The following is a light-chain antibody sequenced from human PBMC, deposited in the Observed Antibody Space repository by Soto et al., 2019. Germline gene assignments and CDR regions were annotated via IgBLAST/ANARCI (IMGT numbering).Light chain of an antibody. Sequence: ELVLTQSPGTLSLSPGGRATLCCWGGHSVSSSYLAWYQQKPGQAPRLLIYSASSRATGIPDRFSGSGPGADYTLTISRLEPEDFAVYYCQQYGTSSRTFGQGTKVDIK. CDR1: HSVSSSY. CDR3: QQYGTSSRT. V-gene: IGKV3-20*01. J-gene: IGKJ1*01. CDR2: SAS.